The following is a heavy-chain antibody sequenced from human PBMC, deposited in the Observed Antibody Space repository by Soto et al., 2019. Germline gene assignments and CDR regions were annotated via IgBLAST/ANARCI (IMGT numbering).Heavy chain of an antibody. Sequence: ETLSLTCAVYGGSFSGYYWSWIRQPPGKGLEWIGEINHSGSTNYNPSLKSRVTISVDTSKNQFSLKLSSVTAADTAVYYCARYYDYVWGSYRYKGSFDYWGQGTLVTVSS. CDR2: INHSGST. V-gene: IGHV4-34*01. J-gene: IGHJ4*02. CDR3: ARYYDYVWGSYRYKGSFDY. CDR1: GGSFSGYY. D-gene: IGHD3-16*02.